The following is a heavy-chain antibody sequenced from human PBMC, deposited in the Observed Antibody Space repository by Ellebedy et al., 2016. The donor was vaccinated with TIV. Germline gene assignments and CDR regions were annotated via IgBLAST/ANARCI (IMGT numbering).Heavy chain of an antibody. Sequence: SETLSLXXALSGASVTSPNWWTWVRQAPGKGLEWIGEIFHTGNTNYNPSLKSRVTISVDNSNNQFSLTLKSLTAADTAVYYCARLDWGFDFWGQGTLVTVSS. CDR1: GASVTSPNW. D-gene: IGHD3-16*01. CDR3: ARLDWGFDF. V-gene: IGHV4-4*02. J-gene: IGHJ4*02. CDR2: IFHTGNT.